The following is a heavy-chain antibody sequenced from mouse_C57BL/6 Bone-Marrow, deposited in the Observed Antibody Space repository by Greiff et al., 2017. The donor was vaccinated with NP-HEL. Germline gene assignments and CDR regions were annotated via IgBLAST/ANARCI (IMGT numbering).Heavy chain of an antibody. J-gene: IGHJ2*01. V-gene: IGHV1-47*01. CDR1: GYTFPTYP. CDR2: FHPYNDDT. D-gene: IGHD2-1*01. CDR3: ARGGNYWYYFDY. Sequence: QVPLQQSGAELVKPGASVKMSCKASGYTFPTYPIEGVKPNHGKSLEWIGKFHPYNDDTEYNEKFKNKATLTVEKSSSTVYLELSRLTSDDSSVYYCARGGNYWYYFDYWGQGTTLTVSS.